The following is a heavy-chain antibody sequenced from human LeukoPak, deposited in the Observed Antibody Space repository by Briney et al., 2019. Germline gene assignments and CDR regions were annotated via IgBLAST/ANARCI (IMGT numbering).Heavy chain of an antibody. CDR3: ARDFPSVAGTNRPYNWFDP. CDR2: INPSGGST. J-gene: IGHJ5*02. V-gene: IGHV1-46*01. D-gene: IGHD6-19*01. Sequence: ASVKVSCKASGYTFTSYYMHWVRQAPGQGLEWIGVINPSGGSTSYAQKFQGRVTMTRDTSTSTVYMELSSLRSEDTAVYYCARDFPSVAGTNRPYNWFDPWGQGTLVTVSS. CDR1: GYTFTSYY.